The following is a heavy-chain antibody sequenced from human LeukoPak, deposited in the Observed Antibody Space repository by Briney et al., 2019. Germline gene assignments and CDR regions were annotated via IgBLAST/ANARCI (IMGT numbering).Heavy chain of an antibody. J-gene: IGHJ4*02. CDR2: ISGSGGST. D-gene: IGHD1-1*01. CDR3: AKVGRLERRLSYCFDY. V-gene: IGHV3-23*01. Sequence: GGSLRLSCAASGFTFSSYAMSWVRQAPGKGLEWVTAISGSGGSTYYADSVKGRFTISRDNSKNTLYLQMNSLRAEDTAVYYCAKVGRLERRLSYCFDYWGQGTLVTVSS. CDR1: GFTFSSYA.